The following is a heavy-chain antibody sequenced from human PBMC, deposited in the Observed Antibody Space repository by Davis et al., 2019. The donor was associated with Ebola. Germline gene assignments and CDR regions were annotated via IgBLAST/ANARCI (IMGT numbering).Heavy chain of an antibody. CDR3: ARLAVTTAFDI. CDR1: GGSISSSNR. Sequence: SETLSLTCAVSGGSISSSNRWSWVRQPPGKGLEWIGAIYHSGSTDYNPSLKSRVTISVDKSKNQFSLKLISVTAADTAVYYCARLAVTTAFDIWGQGTMVTVSS. V-gene: IGHV4-4*02. J-gene: IGHJ3*02. CDR2: IYHSGST. D-gene: IGHD4-11*01.